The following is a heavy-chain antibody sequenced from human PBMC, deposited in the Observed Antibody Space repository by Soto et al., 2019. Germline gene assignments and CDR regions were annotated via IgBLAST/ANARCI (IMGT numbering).Heavy chain of an antibody. Sequence: PGGSLRLSCAASGFTFNNYGMNWVRQAPGKGLEWLVVICYNGSTRSYANSVKGRFTISRHNSKNTLYLQMNSLRAEDTAVYYCARGLLTEYSGYVYAFDIWGQGTMVTVSS. CDR1: GFTFNNYG. CDR2: ICYNGSTR. V-gene: IGHV3-33*01. J-gene: IGHJ3*02. CDR3: ARGLLTEYSGYVYAFDI. D-gene: IGHD5-12*01.